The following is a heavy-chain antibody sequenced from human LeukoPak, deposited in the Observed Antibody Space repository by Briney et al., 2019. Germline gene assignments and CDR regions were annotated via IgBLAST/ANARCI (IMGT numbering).Heavy chain of an antibody. V-gene: IGHV1-2*02. CDR2: INPNSGGT. D-gene: IGHD3-22*01. Sequence: ASVKVSCKASGYTFTRHYMHWVRQAPGQGLEWMGWINPNSGGTNYAQKLQGRVTMTRDTSISTAYMELSRLRSDDTAVYYCARVEGGWDSSGYYFEYFQHWGQGTLVTVSS. CDR3: ARVEGGWDSSGYYFEYFQH. CDR1: GYTFTRHY. J-gene: IGHJ1*01.